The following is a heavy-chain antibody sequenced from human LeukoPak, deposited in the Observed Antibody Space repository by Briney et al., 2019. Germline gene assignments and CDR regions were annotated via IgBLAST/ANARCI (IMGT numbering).Heavy chain of an antibody. V-gene: IGHV3-7*03. Sequence: GGSLRLSCAASGFTFSSYWMSWVRQAPGKGLEWVANIKQDGSEKYYVDSVKGRFTISRDNAKNSLYLQMNSLRAEDTALYYCAKDISWGYYDSSGPIAFDIWGQGTMVTVSS. CDR3: AKDISWGYYDSSGPIAFDI. CDR1: GFTFSSYW. J-gene: IGHJ3*02. CDR2: IKQDGSEK. D-gene: IGHD3-22*01.